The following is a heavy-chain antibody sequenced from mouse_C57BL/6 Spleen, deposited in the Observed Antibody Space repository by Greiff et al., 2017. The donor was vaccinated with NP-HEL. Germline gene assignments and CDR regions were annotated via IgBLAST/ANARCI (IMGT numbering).Heavy chain of an antibody. CDR2: FSSGGSYT. D-gene: IGHD2-3*01. V-gene: IGHV5-6*01. J-gene: IGHJ1*03. Sequence: EVQVVESGGDLVKPGGSLKLSCAASGFTFSSYGMSWVRQTPDKRLEWVATFSSGGSYTYYPDSVKGRFTISRDNAKNTLYLQMGSLKSEDTAMYYCARHADGYYENFDVWGTGTTVTVSS. CDR3: ARHADGYYENFDV. CDR1: GFTFSSYG.